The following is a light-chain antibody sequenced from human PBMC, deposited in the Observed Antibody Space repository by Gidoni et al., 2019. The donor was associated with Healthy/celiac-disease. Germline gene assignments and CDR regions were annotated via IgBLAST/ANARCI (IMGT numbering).Light chain of an antibody. Sequence: QPVLTQPASASGAPAQRVTISCSGSSSNIGSNTVNWYQQLPGTAPNLLIYSNNHRPSGVPDRLSASKSGTSASLPISGLQSEDEAAYYCAAWDDSLNGRVFGGGTKLTVI. CDR2: SNN. CDR3: AAWDDSLNGRV. CDR1: SSNIGSNT. J-gene: IGLJ3*02. V-gene: IGLV1-44*01.